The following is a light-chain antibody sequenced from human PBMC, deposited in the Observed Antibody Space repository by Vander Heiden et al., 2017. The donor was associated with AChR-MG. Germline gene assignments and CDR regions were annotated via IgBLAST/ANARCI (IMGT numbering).Light chain of an antibody. J-gene: IGKJ1*01. Sequence: ELVLTQSPATLSLSPGDRATLSCRASQSVGIYLAWYQHKPGQAPSLLIHRASNRAAGVPTRFSGSGSGTDFTLTISRVEPEDFAVYYCQQRSSWPRTFGQGTKVEVK. CDR3: QQRSSWPRT. CDR1: QSVGIY. V-gene: IGKV3-11*01. CDR2: RAS.